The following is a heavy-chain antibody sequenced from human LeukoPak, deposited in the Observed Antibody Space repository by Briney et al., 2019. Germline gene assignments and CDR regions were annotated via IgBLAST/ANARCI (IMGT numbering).Heavy chain of an antibody. CDR2: IYSTGNT. D-gene: IGHD1-26*01. Sequence: TETLSLTCTVSGVSISTYYWIWIRQPAGRGLEWIGRIYSTGNTNYNPSLESRVTMSIDTSKNQFSLKLTSVTAADTAVYYCAGERGNLRGDAFDIWGQGTMVTVSS. J-gene: IGHJ3*02. CDR1: GVSISTYY. CDR3: AGERGNLRGDAFDI. V-gene: IGHV4-4*07.